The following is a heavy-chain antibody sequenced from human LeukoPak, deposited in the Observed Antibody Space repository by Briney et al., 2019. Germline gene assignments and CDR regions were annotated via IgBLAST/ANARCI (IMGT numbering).Heavy chain of an antibody. V-gene: IGHV3-23*01. CDR1: GFTFSSYA. CDR2: ISGSGGST. D-gene: IGHD3-3*01. Sequence: PGGSLRLSCAASGFTFSSYAMSWVRQAPGKGLEGVSAISGSGGSTYYADSVKGRFTISRDNSKNTLYLQMNSLRAEDTAVYYCVSLYDFWSGWLFWGQGTLVTVSS. CDR3: VSLYDFWSGWLF. J-gene: IGHJ4*02.